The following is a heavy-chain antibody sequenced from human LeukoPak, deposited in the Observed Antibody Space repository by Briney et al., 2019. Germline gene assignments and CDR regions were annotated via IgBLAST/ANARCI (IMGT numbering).Heavy chain of an antibody. J-gene: IGHJ4*02. V-gene: IGHV3-23*01. CDR1: GFTFTNYV. Sequence: GGSLRLSCAASGFTFTNYVMTWVRQAPGKGLEWVSGISVSGSNTYYADSVKGRFTISRDNSKDTLSLQMNSLRVEDSAIYYCASRKEYTVSSVYYWGRGILVTVSS. D-gene: IGHD5/OR15-5a*01. CDR3: ASRKEYTVSSVYY. CDR2: ISVSGSNT.